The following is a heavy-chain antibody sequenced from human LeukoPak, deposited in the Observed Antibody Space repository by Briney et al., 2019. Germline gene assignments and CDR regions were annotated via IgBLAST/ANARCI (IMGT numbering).Heavy chain of an antibody. CDR1: GGSISSYY. CDR2: IYYSGST. Sequence: SETLSLTCTVSGGSISSYYWSWIRQPPGKGLEWIGYIYYSGSTNYNPSLKSRVTISVGTSKNQFPLKLSSVTAADTAVYYCARLGASGSYWQLDYWGQGTLVTVSS. J-gene: IGHJ4*02. V-gene: IGHV4-59*08. CDR3: ARLGASGSYWQLDY. D-gene: IGHD1-26*01.